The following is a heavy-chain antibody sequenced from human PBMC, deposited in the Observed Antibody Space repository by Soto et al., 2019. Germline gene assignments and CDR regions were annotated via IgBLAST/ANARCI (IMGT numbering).Heavy chain of an antibody. CDR3: ARLDRDQLAALYYHYYMDV. CDR2: IYYSGST. J-gene: IGHJ6*03. D-gene: IGHD6-19*01. Sequence: SETLSLTCTVSGGSISSYYWSWIRQPPGKGLEWIGYIYYSGSTNYNPSLKSRVTISVDTSKNQFSLKLSSVTAADTAVYYCARLDRDQLAALYYHYYMDVWGKGTTVTVSS. CDR1: GGSISSYY. V-gene: IGHV4-59*01.